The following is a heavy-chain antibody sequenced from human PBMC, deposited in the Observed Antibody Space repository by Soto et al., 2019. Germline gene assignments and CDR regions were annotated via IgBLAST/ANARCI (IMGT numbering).Heavy chain of an antibody. CDR3: AREYCSSTSCLNWFDP. J-gene: IGHJ5*02. Sequence: EVQLVESGGGLVQPGGSLRLYCAASGFTFSSYSMNWVRQAPGKGLEWVSYISSSSGTIYYAESVKGRFTISRDNAKNSLYLQMNSLRAEDTAVYYCAREYCSSTSCLNWFDPWGQGTLVTVSS. CDR2: ISSSSGTI. CDR1: GFTFSSYS. V-gene: IGHV3-48*01. D-gene: IGHD2-2*01.